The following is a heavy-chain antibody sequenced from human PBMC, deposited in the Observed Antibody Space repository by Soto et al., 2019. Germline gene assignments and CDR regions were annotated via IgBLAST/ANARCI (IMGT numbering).Heavy chain of an antibody. D-gene: IGHD6-13*01. CDR3: AREKQQLDYYYYYGMDV. V-gene: IGHV3-74*01. J-gene: IGHJ6*02. CDR1: GFTFSSYW. Sequence: GGSLRLSCAASGFTFSSYWMHWVRQAPGKGLVWVSRINSDGSSTSYADSVKGRFTISRDNAKNTLYLQMNSLRAEDTAVYYCAREKQQLDYYYYYGMDVWGQGTTVTVSS. CDR2: INSDGSST.